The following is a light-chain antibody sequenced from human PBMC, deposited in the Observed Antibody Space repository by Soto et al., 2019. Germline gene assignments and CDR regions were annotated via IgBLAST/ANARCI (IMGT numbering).Light chain of an antibody. CDR2: GAS. CDR3: QQYNSWPPIT. CDR1: QSINVN. V-gene: IGKV3-15*01. J-gene: IGKJ2*01. Sequence: EIVMTQSPATLSVSPGERATLSCRASQSINVNLAWYQQKPGQSPRLLIHGASIRATGVPGRFSGSGSGTEFTLTISSLQSEDVAVYYCQQYNSWPPITFGQGTKLEIK.